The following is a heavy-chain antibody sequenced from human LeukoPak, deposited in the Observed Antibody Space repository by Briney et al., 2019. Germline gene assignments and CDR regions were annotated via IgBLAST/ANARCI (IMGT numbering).Heavy chain of an antibody. CDR2: MWDDGTNE. D-gene: IGHD3-10*01. J-gene: IGHJ4*02. V-gene: IGHV3-33*01. Sequence: GGSLRLSCAASGFNFGIYGMHWVRQAPGMGLEWVAVMWDDGTNEYYVESVKGRFTISRDNGKRTLYLQMNSLRVEDTAVYYCAREGGYMVPFDYWGQGTLVTVSS. CDR3: AREGGYMVPFDY. CDR1: GFNFGIYG.